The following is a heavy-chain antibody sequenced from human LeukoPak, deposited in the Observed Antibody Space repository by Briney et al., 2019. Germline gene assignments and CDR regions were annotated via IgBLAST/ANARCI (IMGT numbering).Heavy chain of an antibody. Sequence: TLSLTCSVSGGSISSGGYYWSWIRQHPGNLEWIGYIYYSGSTYYNPSLKSRVTISIDTSKNQFSLKLSSVTAADTAVYYCARGSPLGYSYGSGIDYWGQGTLVTVSS. V-gene: IGHV4-31*03. CDR1: GGSISSGGYY. D-gene: IGHD5-18*01. CDR3: ARGSPLGYSYGSGIDY. CDR2: IYYSGST. J-gene: IGHJ4*02.